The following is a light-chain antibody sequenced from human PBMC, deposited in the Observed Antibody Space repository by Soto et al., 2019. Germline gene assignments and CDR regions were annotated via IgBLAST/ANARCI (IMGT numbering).Light chain of an antibody. CDR2: GAS. J-gene: IGKJ5*01. Sequence: DIQMTQSPSTLPASVGDRFTITFRASQSVSSYLAWYQQKPGQAPRLLIYGASSRATGIPDRFSGSGSGTDFTLTISSLQPEDFATYYCQQANSFPITFGQGTRLEIK. CDR1: QSVSSY. CDR3: QQANSFPIT. V-gene: IGKV1-12*01.